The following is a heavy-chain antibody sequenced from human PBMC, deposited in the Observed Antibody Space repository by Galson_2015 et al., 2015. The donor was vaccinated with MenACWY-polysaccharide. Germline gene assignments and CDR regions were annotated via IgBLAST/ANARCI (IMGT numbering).Heavy chain of an antibody. V-gene: IGHV4-61*01. J-gene: IGHJ5*01. Sequence: LVKPSETLSLTCTVSGCSVTSYTDHWSWLRQPPGKGLEWIGYMSTNGRATQNPSLRSRVVVSIDTSKNQFSLRLDSVTAADTAMYYCAREPTYSGSFGWFDSWGPGTLVTVSS. CDR2: MSTNGRA. CDR1: GCSVTSYTDH. D-gene: IGHD1-26*01. CDR3: AREPTYSGSFGWFDS.